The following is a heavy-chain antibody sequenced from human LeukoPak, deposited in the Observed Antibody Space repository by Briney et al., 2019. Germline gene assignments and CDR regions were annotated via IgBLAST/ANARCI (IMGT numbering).Heavy chain of an antibody. V-gene: IGHV4-59*01. CDR1: CSSISSYY. CDR2: IYYSGST. J-gene: IGHJ6*03. D-gene: IGHD5-18*01. Sequence: SETLSLTYTVSCSSISSYYWCWIRQPAGEGLGWMGYIYYSGSTNYNPSLKSRVTISVDTSKNQFSLKLSSLTAADTAVYYCARDRGYVYYTDVWGKGTTVTVSS. CDR3: ARDRGYVYYTDV.